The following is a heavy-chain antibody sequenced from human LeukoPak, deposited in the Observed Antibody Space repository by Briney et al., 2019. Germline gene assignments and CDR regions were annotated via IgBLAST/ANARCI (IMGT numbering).Heavy chain of an antibody. Sequence: ASVKVSCEVSGYTFTDYYMHWVQQAPGKGLEWMGLVDPEDGETIYAEKFQGRVTITADTSTDTAYMELSSLRSEDTAVYYCATDRRSSGYYGAFDIWGQGTMVTVSS. D-gene: IGHD3-22*01. CDR3: ATDRRSSGYYGAFDI. CDR2: VDPEDGET. CDR1: GYTFTDYY. J-gene: IGHJ3*02. V-gene: IGHV1-69-2*01.